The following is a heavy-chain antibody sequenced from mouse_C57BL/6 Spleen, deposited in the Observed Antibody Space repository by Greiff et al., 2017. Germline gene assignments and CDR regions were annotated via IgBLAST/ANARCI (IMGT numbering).Heavy chain of an antibody. CDR2: IRHKANGYTT. V-gene: IGHV7-3*01. CDR3: ARSSYGRSYLDY. J-gene: IGHJ2*01. D-gene: IGHD1-1*01. CDR1: GFTFTDYY. Sequence: EVKLQESGGGLVQPGGSLSLSCAASGFTFTDYYMSWVRQPPGKGLEWFGFIRHKANGYTTEYNVSVKGRFTIYRDNSQSILYLQMNALRDEDSANYYCARSSYGRSYLDYWGQGTTLTVSS.